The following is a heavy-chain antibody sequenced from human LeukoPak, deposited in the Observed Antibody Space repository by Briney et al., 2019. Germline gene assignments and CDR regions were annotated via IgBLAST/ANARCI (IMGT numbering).Heavy chain of an antibody. J-gene: IGHJ4*02. D-gene: IGHD1-14*01. Sequence: PGGSLRLSCAVSGFSFTNFWMSWVRQAPGRGLEWVAHIHPEGNEKYHVESVKGRFTISRDNTKNLLFLQMNRLRVDDTAVYYCARGDAFSGDHWGQGTLVTVST. CDR1: GFSFTNFW. V-gene: IGHV3-7*04. CDR3: ARGDAFSGDH. CDR2: IHPEGNEK.